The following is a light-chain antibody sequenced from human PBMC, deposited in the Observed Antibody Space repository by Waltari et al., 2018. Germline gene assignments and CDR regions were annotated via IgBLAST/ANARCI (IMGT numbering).Light chain of an antibody. CDR3: QQYGTSPPLT. CDR1: QSVSTYY. CDR2: GAS. Sequence: EIVLTQSPGTLSLSPGERATLSCRASQSVSTYYLAWYQHKPGQAPRLVIYGASTRAAGIPDRFSGSGSGTDFTRTISGLETEDFAVYYCQQYGTSPPLTFGGGTKVEIK. J-gene: IGKJ4*01. V-gene: IGKV3-20*01.